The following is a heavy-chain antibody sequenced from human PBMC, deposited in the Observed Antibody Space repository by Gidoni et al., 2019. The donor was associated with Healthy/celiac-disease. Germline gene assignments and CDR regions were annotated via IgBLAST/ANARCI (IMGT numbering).Heavy chain of an antibody. Sequence: QVQLVESGGGVVQPGGSLRLSCAASGFPFSSFGMHWVRQAPGKGLACVEFIRYDGSNKYYADAGEGRFTITRDDSKNTLYLQMNSLRAEDTALYYWAKEGGRVVVIADSRLYGMDVWGQGTTVTVSS. CDR1: GFPFSSFG. V-gene: IGHV3-30*02. CDR3: AKEGGRVVVIADSRLYGMDV. J-gene: IGHJ6*02. D-gene: IGHD2-21*01. CDR2: IRYDGSNK.